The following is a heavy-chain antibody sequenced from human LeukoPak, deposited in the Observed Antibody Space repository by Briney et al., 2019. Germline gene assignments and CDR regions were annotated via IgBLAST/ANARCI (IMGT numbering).Heavy chain of an antibody. CDR1: GFTFSSYA. J-gene: IGHJ4*02. CDR2: ISGGGDAT. Sequence: GVSLRLSCAASGFTFSSYAMSWVRQAPEKGLEWVSTISGGGDATYYADSVKGRFTISRDNSKNTLYLQMNSLRAEDTAVYYCAGGGVITVTGTSDHWGQGTLVTVSS. CDR3: AGGGVITVTGTSDH. D-gene: IGHD6-19*01. V-gene: IGHV3-23*01.